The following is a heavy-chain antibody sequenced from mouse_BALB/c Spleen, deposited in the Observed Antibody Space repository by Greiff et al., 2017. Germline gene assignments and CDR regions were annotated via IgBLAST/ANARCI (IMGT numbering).Heavy chain of an antibody. CDR2: IYPGNSDT. V-gene: IGHV1-5*01. CDR3: TRYSGGYAMDY. J-gene: IGHJ4*01. D-gene: IGHD3-1*01. Sequence: VQLQQSGTVLARPGASVKMSCKASGYSFTSYWMHWVKQRPGQGLEWIGAIYPGNSDTSYNQKFKGKAKLTAITSASTAYMELSSLTNEDSAVYYCTRYSGGYAMDYWGQGTSVTVSS. CDR1: GYSFTSYW.